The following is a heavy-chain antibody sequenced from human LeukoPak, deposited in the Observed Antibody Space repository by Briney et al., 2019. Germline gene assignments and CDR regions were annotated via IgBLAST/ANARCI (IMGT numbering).Heavy chain of an antibody. CDR1: GGSISSSSYY. CDR3: ARTTVYYYDSSGYPVLGNFDY. CDR2: IYYGGST. Sequence: PSKTLSLTCTVSGGSISSSSYYWGWIRQPPGKGLEWIGSIYYGGSTYYNPSLKSRVTISVDTSKNQFSLKLSSVTAADTAVYYCARTTVYYYDSSGYPVLGNFDYWGQGTLVTVSS. D-gene: IGHD3-22*01. V-gene: IGHV4-39*01. J-gene: IGHJ4*02.